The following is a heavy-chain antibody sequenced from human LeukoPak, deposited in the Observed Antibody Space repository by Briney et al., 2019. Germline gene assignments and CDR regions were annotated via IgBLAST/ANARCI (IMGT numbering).Heavy chain of an antibody. CDR3: ARLLPGYYYYMDV. J-gene: IGHJ6*03. Sequence: SEXLSLTCTVSGGSISSYYWSWLRQPPGKGLEWIGYIYYSGSTNYNPSLKSRVTISVDTSKNQFSLKLSSVTAADTAVYYCARLLPGYYYYMDVWGKGTTVTVSS. CDR1: GGSISSYY. D-gene: IGHD2-15*01. V-gene: IGHV4-59*01. CDR2: IYYSGST.